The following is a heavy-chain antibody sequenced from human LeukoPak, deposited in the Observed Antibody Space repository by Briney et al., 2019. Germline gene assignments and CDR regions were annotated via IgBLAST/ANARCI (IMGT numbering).Heavy chain of an antibody. J-gene: IGHJ4*02. D-gene: IGHD1-14*01. CDR3: AGSRYPEPQDPDY. V-gene: IGHV3-48*03. Sequence: GGSLRLSRAASGFTFNIYEMNWVRQAPGKGLEWISYISADRNVIYYADSVKGRFIISRDNAKNSLYLQMNSLRAEDTAVYYCAGSRYPEPQDPDYWGQGTLVSVSS. CDR1: GFTFNIYE. CDR2: ISADRNVI.